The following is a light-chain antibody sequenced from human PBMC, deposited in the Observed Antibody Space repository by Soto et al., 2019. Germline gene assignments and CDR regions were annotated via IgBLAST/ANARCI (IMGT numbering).Light chain of an antibody. V-gene: IGKV1-9*01. CDR2: EAS. J-gene: IGKJ4*01. CDR1: QDMKTY. CDR3: QQRSTYPVT. Sequence: DITLTQSPSFLSASVGDRVTITCRASQDMKTYLAWYQQKPGKAPNLLIYEASTLQSGVPSRFSGGGSGTEFTLTITSLQPEDFATYYCQQRSTYPVTFGGGTKVEIK.